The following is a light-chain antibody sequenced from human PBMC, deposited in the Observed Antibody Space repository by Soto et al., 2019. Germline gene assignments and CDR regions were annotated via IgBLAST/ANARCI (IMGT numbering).Light chain of an antibody. Sequence: QSALTHPASVSGSPGQSIAISCTGTSSDVGGYNYVSWYQQHPGKTPNLMIYDVSNRPSGVSNRFSGSKSGNTASLTISGLQAEDEADYYCSSYTSSSTWVFGGGTKVTVL. CDR2: DVS. CDR1: SSDVGGYNY. CDR3: SSYTSSSTWV. J-gene: IGLJ3*02. V-gene: IGLV2-14*01.